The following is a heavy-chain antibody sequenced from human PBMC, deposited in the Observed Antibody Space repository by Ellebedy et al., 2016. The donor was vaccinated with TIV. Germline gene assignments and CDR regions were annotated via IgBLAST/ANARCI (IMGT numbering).Heavy chain of an antibody. CDR3: ARSSGWDRFDY. Sequence: MPSETLSLTCAVYGGSFSDYYWSWIRQPPGKGLEWIGEINHSGSTNYNPSLKSRITISVDTSKKQISLKLSSVTAADTAVYYCARSSGWDRFDYWGQGTLVTVSS. V-gene: IGHV4-34*01. CDR2: INHSGST. D-gene: IGHD6-19*01. J-gene: IGHJ4*02. CDR1: GGSFSDYY.